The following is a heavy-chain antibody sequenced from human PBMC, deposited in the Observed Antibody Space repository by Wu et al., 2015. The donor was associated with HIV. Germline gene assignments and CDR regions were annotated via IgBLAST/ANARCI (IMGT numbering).Heavy chain of an antibody. J-gene: IGHJ6*03. D-gene: IGHD3-3*01. Sequence: QVQLVQSGAEVKKPGASVKVSCKASGYTFTGYYMHWVRQAPGQGLEWMGWINPNSGGTNYAQKFQGRVTMTRDTSISTAYMELSRLRSDDTAVYYCARDLALSLFGVVNYYYMDVWGKGTTVTVSS. V-gene: IGHV1-2*02. CDR3: ARDLALSLFGVVNYYYMDV. CDR2: INPNSGGT. CDR1: GYTFTGYY.